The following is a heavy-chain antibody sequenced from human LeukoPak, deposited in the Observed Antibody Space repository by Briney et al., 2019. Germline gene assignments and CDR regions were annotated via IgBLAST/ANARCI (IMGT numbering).Heavy chain of an antibody. D-gene: IGHD3-10*01. V-gene: IGHV3-21*01. CDR2: ISSGSNYI. CDR3: ARDWAGVRGVTASDF. Sequence: GGSLRLSCAASGFTFSHYSMNWVRQAPGKGLEWVSSISSGSNYIYYADSVKGRFTISRDNAKNSLYLQMNSLRAEDTAVYYCARDWAGVRGVTASDFWGQGTLVTVSS. CDR1: GFTFSHYS. J-gene: IGHJ4*02.